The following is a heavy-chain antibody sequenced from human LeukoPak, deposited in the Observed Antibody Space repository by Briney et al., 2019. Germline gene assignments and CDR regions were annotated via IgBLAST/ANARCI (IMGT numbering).Heavy chain of an antibody. CDR1: GGSISSSSYY. J-gene: IGHJ4*02. Sequence: SETLSLTCTVSGGSISSSSYYWGWIRQPPGKGLEWIGEINHSGSTNYNPSLKSRVTISVDTSKNQFSLKLSSVTAADTAVYYCARDPYRGGSSGYYYVRPPLWGQGTLVTVSS. D-gene: IGHD3-22*01. V-gene: IGHV4-39*07. CDR3: ARDPYRGGSSGYYYVRPPL. CDR2: INHSGST.